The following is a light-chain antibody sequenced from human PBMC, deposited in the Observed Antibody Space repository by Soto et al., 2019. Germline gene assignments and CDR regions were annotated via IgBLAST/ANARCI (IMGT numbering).Light chain of an antibody. CDR2: GAS. J-gene: IGKJ1*01. CDR1: QSVSSSF. CDR3: EQYGRSPWT. V-gene: IGKV3-20*01. Sequence: EIVLTQSPGTLSLSPGERATLSCRASQSVSSSFLAWYQQKPGQAPRLLIYGASSRATGLPDRFSGSGSGTALTLTISRLEPEDFGVYYCEQYGRSPWTFGQGPKVEIK.